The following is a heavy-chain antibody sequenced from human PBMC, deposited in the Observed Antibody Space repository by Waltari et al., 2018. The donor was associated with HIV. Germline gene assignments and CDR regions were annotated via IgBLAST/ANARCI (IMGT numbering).Heavy chain of an antibody. J-gene: IGHJ6*02. CDR2: INDSGRT. CDR3: ARGWDYGDPYYYQGMDV. CDR1: GGSFSDSY. Sequence: QVQLQQWGAGLLKPSETLSLTCAVYGGSFSDSYWTWIRQPPGQGLEWIGEINDSGRTNYIPSLKSRVTISVDTSKNQFSLKLSSVTAADTAVYYCARGWDYGDPYYYQGMDVWGQGTTVTVSS. D-gene: IGHD4-17*01. V-gene: IGHV4-34*01.